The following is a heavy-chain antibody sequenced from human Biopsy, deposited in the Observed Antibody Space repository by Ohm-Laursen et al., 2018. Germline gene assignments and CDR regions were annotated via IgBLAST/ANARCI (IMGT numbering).Heavy chain of an antibody. CDR2: MSPNSSNT. V-gene: IGHV1-8*01. CDR1: GYIFNNYD. J-gene: IGHJ4*02. D-gene: IGHD6-13*01. CDR3: AKGHSNWFHYLQY. Sequence: GASENASRHASGYIFNNYDIKWVRQAAGQGPEWMGWMSPNSSNTGYAPKFQGRITLTRNTSISTVYLELSSLTSEDSAIYYCAKGHSNWFHYLQYWGQGTLVTVSS.